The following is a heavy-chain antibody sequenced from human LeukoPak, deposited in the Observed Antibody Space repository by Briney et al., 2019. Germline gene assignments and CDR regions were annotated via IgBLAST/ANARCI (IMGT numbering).Heavy chain of an antibody. J-gene: IGHJ3*02. CDR1: GFTFSTYE. CDR3: ARSLQGRFDI. V-gene: IGHV3-48*03. Sequence: PGWSLRLSCAASGFTFSTYEMNWVRQAPGKGLEWASFITSSGSNIYYADSVKGRFTISRDNAKSSLYLQMDSLRAEDTAIYYCARSLQGRFDIWGQGTMVTVSS. D-gene: IGHD3-10*01. CDR2: ITSSGSNI.